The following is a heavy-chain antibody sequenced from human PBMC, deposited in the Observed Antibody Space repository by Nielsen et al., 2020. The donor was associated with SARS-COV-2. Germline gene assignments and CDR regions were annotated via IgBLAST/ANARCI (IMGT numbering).Heavy chain of an antibody. D-gene: IGHD6-13*01. J-gene: IGHJ4*02. CDR3: AREGADSSSWYTDY. CDR2: ISSSSSYI. CDR1: GFTFSSYS. Sequence: LSLTCAASGFTFSSYSMNWVRQAPGKGLEWVSSISSSSSYIYYADSVKGRFTISRNNGRDSLYLQMNSLRAEDTAVYYCAREGADSSSWYTDYWGQGTLVTVSS. V-gene: IGHV3-21*01.